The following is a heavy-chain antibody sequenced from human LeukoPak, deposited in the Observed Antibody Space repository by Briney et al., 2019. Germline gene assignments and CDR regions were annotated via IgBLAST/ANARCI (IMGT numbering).Heavy chain of an antibody. J-gene: IGHJ4*02. V-gene: IGHV3-23*01. D-gene: IGHD5-18*01. Sequence: TGGSLRLSCAASGFTFSSYAMSWVRQAPGKGLEWVSAISGSGGSTYYADSVKGRFTISRDNSKNTLYLQMNSLRAEDTAVYYCAKVDTAMVGSYDYWGQETLVTVSS. CDR2: ISGSGGST. CDR1: GFTFSSYA. CDR3: AKVDTAMVGSYDY.